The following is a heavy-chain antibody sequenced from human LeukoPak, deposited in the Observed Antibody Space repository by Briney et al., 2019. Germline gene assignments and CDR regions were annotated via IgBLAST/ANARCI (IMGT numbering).Heavy chain of an antibody. Sequence: GESVKIVGMGAGHSFTRYWIGWVRQMPGKGLEWMGIIYPGDSDTRYSPSFQGQVTISADKSISTAYLQWSSLKASDTAMYYCARQSDSDIVVVPAVPGAFDIWGQGTMVTVSS. J-gene: IGHJ3*02. V-gene: IGHV5-51*01. D-gene: IGHD2-2*01. CDR1: GHSFTRYW. CDR2: IYPGDSDT. CDR3: ARQSDSDIVVVPAVPGAFDI.